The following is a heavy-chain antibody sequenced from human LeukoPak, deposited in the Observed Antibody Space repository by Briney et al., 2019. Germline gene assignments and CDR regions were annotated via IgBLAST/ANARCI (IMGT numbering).Heavy chain of an antibody. CDR2: IYSGDIT. CDR1: GFTFSSYA. D-gene: IGHD5-18*01. V-gene: IGHV3-23*05. Sequence: PGGSLRLSCAASGFTFSSYAMSWVRQAPGKGLEWVSVIYSGDITYYADSVKGRFTISRGNSKNTLYLQMNSLRAEDTAVYYCARGSGYSYGFPDYWGQGTLVTVSS. J-gene: IGHJ4*02. CDR3: ARGSGYSYGFPDY.